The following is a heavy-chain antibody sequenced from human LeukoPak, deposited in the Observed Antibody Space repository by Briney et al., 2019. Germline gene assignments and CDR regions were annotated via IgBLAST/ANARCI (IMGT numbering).Heavy chain of an antibody. J-gene: IGHJ4*02. Sequence: SETLSLTCTVSGGSITSSTYYWSWVRQPAGKGLEWIGRIYTSGTTNYNPSLKSRVTISIDTSKNQFSLKLTSVTAADTAVYYCAREYDYWGQGTLVTVSS. CDR3: AREYDY. V-gene: IGHV4-61*02. CDR1: GGSITSSTYY. CDR2: IYTSGTT.